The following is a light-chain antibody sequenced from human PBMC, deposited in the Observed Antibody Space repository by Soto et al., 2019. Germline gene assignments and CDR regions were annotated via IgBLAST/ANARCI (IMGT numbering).Light chain of an antibody. CDR3: CSYAGSRTFV. CDR2: EGS. V-gene: IGLV2-23*01. J-gene: IGLJ2*01. CDR1: SRDVGAYNL. Sequence: QSVLTQPASVSGSPEQSITISCTGTSRDVGAYNLVSWYQQHPGKAPRLIIYEGSKRPSGISHRFSCSKSDNTASLTISGLRAEDEAHYHCCSYAGSRTFVFGGGTKLTVL.